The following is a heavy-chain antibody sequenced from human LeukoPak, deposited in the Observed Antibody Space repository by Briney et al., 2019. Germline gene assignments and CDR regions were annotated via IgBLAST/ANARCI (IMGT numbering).Heavy chain of an antibody. D-gene: IGHD1-26*01. CDR3: TTDGVGIEGATFDY. CDR2: IKAKAHGGTT. J-gene: IGHJ4*02. Sequence: GGSLRLSCAASGFTFINAWMAWVRQAPGKVLEWVGRIKAKAHGGTTDYAAPVKGRFTISRDDSKNTLYLQMNSLKTEDTAVYYCTTDGVGIEGATFDYWGQGTLVTVSS. CDR1: GFTFINAW. V-gene: IGHV3-15*01.